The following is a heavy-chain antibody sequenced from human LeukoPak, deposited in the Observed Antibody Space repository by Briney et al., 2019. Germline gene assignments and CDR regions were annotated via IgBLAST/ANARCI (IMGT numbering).Heavy chain of an antibody. V-gene: IGHV4-34*01. J-gene: IGHJ4*02. CDR1: GGSFSGYY. CDR3: ARDRPFDY. CDR2: INHSGST. Sequence: SETLSLTCAVYGGSFSGYYWSWIRQPPGKGLEWIGEINHSGSTNHNPSLKSRVTISVDTSKNQFSLKLSSVTAADTAVYYCARDRPFDYWGQGTLVTVSS. D-gene: IGHD6-6*01.